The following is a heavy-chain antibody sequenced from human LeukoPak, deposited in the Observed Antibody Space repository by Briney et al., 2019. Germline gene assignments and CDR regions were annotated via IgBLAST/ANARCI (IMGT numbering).Heavy chain of an antibody. V-gene: IGHV3-7*01. D-gene: IGHD5-24*01. CDR3: AAWTDRGYNF. CDR1: GFTFSSSW. J-gene: IGHJ4*02. Sequence: GESLRLSCAASGFTFSSSWMNWFRQAPGKGLQWVGNINPEGSQTRFVDSVMGRFTMSKDNAKNSLYLQMNSLRVEDTAVFYCAAWTDRGYNFWGQGTVVTVSS. CDR2: INPEGSQT.